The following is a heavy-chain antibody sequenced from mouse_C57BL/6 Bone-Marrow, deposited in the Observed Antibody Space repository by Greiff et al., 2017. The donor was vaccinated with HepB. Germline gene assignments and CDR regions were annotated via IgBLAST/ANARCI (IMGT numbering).Heavy chain of an antibody. V-gene: IGHV2-4*01. Sequence: VNLVESGPGLVQPSQSLSITCTVSGFSLTSYGVHWVRQPPGKGLEWLGVIWSGGSTDYNAAFISRLSISKDNSKSQVFFKMNSLQADDTAIYYCAKLIYYGYDERDYWGQGTSVTVSS. CDR2: IWSGGST. CDR3: AKLIYYGYDERDY. D-gene: IGHD2-2*01. CDR1: GFSLTSYG. J-gene: IGHJ4*01.